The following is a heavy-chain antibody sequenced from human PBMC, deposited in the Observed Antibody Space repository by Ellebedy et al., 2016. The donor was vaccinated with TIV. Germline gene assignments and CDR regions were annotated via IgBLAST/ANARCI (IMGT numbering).Heavy chain of an antibody. V-gene: IGHV1-18*01. Sequence: ASVKVSXKASGYTFTSYGISWVRQAPGQGLEWMGWISADNRNRNYAQKLQGRVTMTTDTSTSTAYMELRSLRSDDTAVYYCARDSEEAVQDYWGQGTLVTVSS. CDR2: ISADNRNR. D-gene: IGHD2-15*01. J-gene: IGHJ4*02. CDR1: GYTFTSYG. CDR3: ARDSEEAVQDY.